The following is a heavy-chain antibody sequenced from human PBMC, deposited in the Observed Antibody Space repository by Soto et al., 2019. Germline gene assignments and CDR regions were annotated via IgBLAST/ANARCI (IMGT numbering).Heavy chain of an antibody. D-gene: IGHD2-2*01. Sequence: QVQLVQSGAEVKKPGSSVKVSCKASGGTFSSYTISWVRQAPGQGLEWMGRIIPILGIANYAQKFQGRVTITADKSTSTAYMELSSLRSEDTAVYYCGESSSTSCFPTRCAFDIWGQGTMVTVSS. CDR2: IIPILGIA. CDR3: GESSSTSCFPTRCAFDI. J-gene: IGHJ3*02. CDR1: GGTFSSYT. V-gene: IGHV1-69*02.